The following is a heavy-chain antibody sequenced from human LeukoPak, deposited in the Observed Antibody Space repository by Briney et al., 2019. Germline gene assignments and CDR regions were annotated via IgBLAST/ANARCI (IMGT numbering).Heavy chain of an antibody. V-gene: IGHV4-4*07. D-gene: IGHD3-10*01. CDR2: IYFSGST. J-gene: IGHJ4*02. CDR3: ARDGGMFGSGSYLNY. Sequence: KPSETLSLTCTVSGGSISSYYWSWIRQPAGKGLEWIGRIYFSGSTNYNPSLKSRVTMSVDTSNNQFSLRLSSVTAADTAVYYCARDGGMFGSGSYLNYWGQGALVTVSS. CDR1: GGSISSYY.